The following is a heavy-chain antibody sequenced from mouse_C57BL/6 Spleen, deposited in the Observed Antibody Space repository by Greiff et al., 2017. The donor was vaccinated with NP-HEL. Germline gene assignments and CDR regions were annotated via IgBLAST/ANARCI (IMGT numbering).Heavy chain of an antibody. D-gene: IGHD2-4*01. CDR3: ARHEGGDYDEDWYFDV. V-gene: IGHV1-62-2*01. Sequence: VQLQESGAELVKPGASVKLSCKASGYTFTEYTIHWVKQRSGQGLEWIGWFYPGSGSIKYNEKFKDKATLTADKSSSTVYMELSRLTSEDSAVYFCARHEGGDYDEDWYFDVWGTGTTVTGAS. CDR2: FYPGSGSI. CDR1: GYTFTEYT. J-gene: IGHJ1*03.